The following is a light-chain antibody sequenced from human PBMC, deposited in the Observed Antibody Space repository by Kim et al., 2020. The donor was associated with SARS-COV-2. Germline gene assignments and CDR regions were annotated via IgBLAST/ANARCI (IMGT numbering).Light chain of an antibody. CDR1: ALPKQY. V-gene: IGLV3-25*03. J-gene: IGLJ3*02. Sequence: SYELTQPPSVSVSPGQTARITCSGDALPKQYVYWFQQKPGQAPVVVIYEDTERPSGIPERFSGSTSGTTVTLTIGGVQAEDEADYYCQSADSSDTFWVFGGGTKLTVL. CDR3: QSADSSDTFWV. CDR2: EDT.